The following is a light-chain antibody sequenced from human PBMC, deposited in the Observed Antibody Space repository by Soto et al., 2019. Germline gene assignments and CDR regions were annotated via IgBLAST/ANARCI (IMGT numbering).Light chain of an antibody. V-gene: IGKV3-15*01. CDR1: QSVSSN. J-gene: IGKJ2*01. CDR2: GAS. Sequence: EIVMTQSPATLSVSPGERATLSCRASQSVSSNLAWYQQKPGLAPRLLIYGASNRATGIPARFSGSGSGTEFTLTISSLQSEHFAVYYCQHYNNWPYTFGQGTKLEIK. CDR3: QHYNNWPYT.